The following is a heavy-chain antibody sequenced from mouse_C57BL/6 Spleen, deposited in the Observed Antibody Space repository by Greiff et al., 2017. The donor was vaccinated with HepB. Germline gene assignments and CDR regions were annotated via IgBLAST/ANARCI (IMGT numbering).Heavy chain of an antibody. Sequence: QVQLKQSGPELVKPGASVKLSCKASGYTFTSYDINWVKQRPGQGLEWIGLIYPSDGSTKYNEKFKGKATLTVDTSSSTAYMELRSLTSEDSAVYCGASGPNYAVDYWGQGTSVTVSS. CDR1: GYTFTSYD. CDR2: IYPSDGST. V-gene: IGHV1-85*01. CDR3: ASGPNYAVDY. J-gene: IGHJ4*01.